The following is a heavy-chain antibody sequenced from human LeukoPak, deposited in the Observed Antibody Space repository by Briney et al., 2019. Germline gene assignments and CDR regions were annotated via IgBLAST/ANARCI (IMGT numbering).Heavy chain of an antibody. CDR1: GGSISSSSYY. D-gene: IGHD3-3*01. Sequence: SETLSLTCTVSGGSISSSSYYWGWIRQPPGKGLEWIGSILYTGSTYYKSSLRSRLSMSVDPSENQFSLKLGSVTAADTAVYYCARVGGFDFGVAIGNNWFDPWGQGTLVTVSS. J-gene: IGHJ5*02. V-gene: IGHV4-39*07. CDR2: ILYTGST. CDR3: ARVGGFDFGVAIGNNWFDP.